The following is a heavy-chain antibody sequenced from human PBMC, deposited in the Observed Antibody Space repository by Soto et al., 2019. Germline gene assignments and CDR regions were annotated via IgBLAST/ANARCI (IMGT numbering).Heavy chain of an antibody. CDR3: AHTQGIVLVPAAIWY. Sequence: QSGRSLRLSCAASGFTFSSYAMSWVRQPPGKGLEWVSGITSSGGSTSYADSVKGRFTISRDTAKNTLYLQMNSQRAEATAVYYCAHTQGIVLVPAAIWYWGERTLVTVSS. J-gene: IGHJ4*02. CDR1: GFTFSSYA. V-gene: IGHV3-23*01. CDR2: ITSSGGST. D-gene: IGHD2-2*02.